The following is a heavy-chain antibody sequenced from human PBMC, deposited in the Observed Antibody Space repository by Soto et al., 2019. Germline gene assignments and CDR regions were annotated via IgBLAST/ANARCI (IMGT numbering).Heavy chain of an antibody. J-gene: IGHJ5*02. V-gene: IGHV3-21*03. Sequence: GGSLRLSCAASGFTFSSYNMNWVRQAPGKGLEWVSAIGVSHTHIYYADSVKGRFTISRDDAKNSPYLQMNSLRAEDTAIYYCVTDLPNDIYPYDSWGPGTLVTVSS. CDR3: VTDLPNDIYPYDS. CDR2: IGVSHTHI. CDR1: GFTFSSYN. D-gene: IGHD3-16*01.